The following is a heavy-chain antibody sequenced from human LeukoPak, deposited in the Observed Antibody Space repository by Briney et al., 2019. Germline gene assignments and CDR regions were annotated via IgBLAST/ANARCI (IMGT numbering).Heavy chain of an antibody. CDR3: TKRYVNSNYWQSLGE. CDR2: VTGNAANT. V-gene: IGHV3-23*01. J-gene: IGHJ1*01. Sequence: PGGSLRLSCAASGFTFSSYAMSWVRQAPGKGLEWVSGVTGNAANTYYADSVKGRFAISRDNSKNTVYLQMNSLRVEDTAIYYCTKRYVNSNYWQSLGEWGQGTPVTVSS. CDR1: GFTFSSYA. D-gene: IGHD2/OR15-2a*01.